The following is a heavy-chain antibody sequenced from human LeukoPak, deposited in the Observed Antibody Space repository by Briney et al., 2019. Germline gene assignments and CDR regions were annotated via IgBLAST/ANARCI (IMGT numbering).Heavy chain of an antibody. V-gene: IGHV3-21*01. Sequence: GDSLRLSCAASGFTFRNNYMSWVRQAPGKGLEWVSSISSSSSYIYYADSVKGRFTISRDNAKNSLYLQMNSLRAEDTAVYYCARGMGLVRFYYMDVWGKGTTVTVSS. CDR2: ISSSSSYI. CDR3: ARGMGLVRFYYMDV. CDR1: GFTFRNNY. D-gene: IGHD6-6*01. J-gene: IGHJ6*03.